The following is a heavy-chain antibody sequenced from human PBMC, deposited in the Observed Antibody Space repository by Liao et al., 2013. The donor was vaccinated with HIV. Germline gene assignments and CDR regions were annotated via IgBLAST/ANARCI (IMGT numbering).Heavy chain of an antibody. Sequence: QLQLQESGPGLVKPSQTLSLICTISGGSVNSGDYHWSWIRQPPGKGLQWIGRIYTSGSTNYNPSLKSRVTISIDTSKNQFSLKLSSVTAADTAVYYCARSMLLRPNWFDPWGQGPWSPS. J-gene: IGHJ5*02. CDR3: ARSMLLRPNWFDP. CDR1: GGSVNSGDYH. CDR2: IYTSGST. D-gene: IGHD2-15*01. V-gene: IGHV4-61*02.